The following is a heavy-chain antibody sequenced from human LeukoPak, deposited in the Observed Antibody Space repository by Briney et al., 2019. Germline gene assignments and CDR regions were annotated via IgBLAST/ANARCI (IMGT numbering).Heavy chain of an antibody. D-gene: IGHD3-9*01. CDR2: IYTSGST. V-gene: IGHV4-4*07. CDR3: ARDLYDILTGVDWYFDL. J-gene: IGHJ2*01. CDR1: GDSISSYY. Sequence: SETLSLTCTVSGDSISSYYWSWIQQPAGKGLEWIGRIYTSGSTNYNTFLKSRVTMSIDTSKNQFSLKLSSVTAADTAVYYCARDLYDILTGVDWYFDLWGRGALVTVSS.